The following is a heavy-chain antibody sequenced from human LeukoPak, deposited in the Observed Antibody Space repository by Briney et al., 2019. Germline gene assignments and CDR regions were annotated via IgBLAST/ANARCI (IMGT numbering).Heavy chain of an antibody. J-gene: IGHJ4*02. CDR1: GYTFSDYT. CDR3: AREVYGGADC. CDR2: INTNTGNP. V-gene: IGHV7-4-1*02. Sequence: ASVKVSCKSSGYTFSDYTINWVRQAPGQGLEWMGWINTNTGNPTYAQGFTGRFVFSLDTSVSTAYLQISSLKAEDTAVYYCAREVYGGADCWGQGTLVTVSS. D-gene: IGHD4-23*01.